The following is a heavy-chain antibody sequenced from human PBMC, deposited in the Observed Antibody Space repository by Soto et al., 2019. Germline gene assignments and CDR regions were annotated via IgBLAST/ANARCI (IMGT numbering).Heavy chain of an antibody. Sequence: QVQLVQSGAEVKKPGASVKVSCKASGYTFTGYYMHWVRQAPGQGLEWMGWINPNSGGTNYAQKFQGRVTMTRDTSISTAYMELSRLRSDDTAVYCCARAQPRIAAAGTLGWFDPWGQGTLVTVSS. CDR3: ARAQPRIAAAGTLGWFDP. CDR1: GYTFTGYY. J-gene: IGHJ5*02. D-gene: IGHD6-13*01. V-gene: IGHV1-2*02. CDR2: INPNSGGT.